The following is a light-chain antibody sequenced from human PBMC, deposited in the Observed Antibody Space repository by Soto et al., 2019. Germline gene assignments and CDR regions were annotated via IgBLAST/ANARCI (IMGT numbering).Light chain of an antibody. CDR1: QSVSTY. CDR2: DAS. J-gene: IGKJ1*01. CDR3: QQRNNWPWT. Sequence: DNVLTQSPYTLSLSPGERATLSCRASQSVSTYLAWYQQKPGQAPRLLIYDASDRATGIPARFSGSGSGTDFTLTISSLEPEDFEVYYCQQRNNWPWTFGQGTKVEIK. V-gene: IGKV3-11*01.